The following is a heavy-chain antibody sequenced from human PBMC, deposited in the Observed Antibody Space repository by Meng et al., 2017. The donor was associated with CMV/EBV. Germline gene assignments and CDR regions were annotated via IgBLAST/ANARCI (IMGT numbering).Heavy chain of an antibody. CDR1: GGSVSSGSYY. CDR3: ARDLKYYYDSSGHYGMDV. J-gene: IGHJ6*02. D-gene: IGHD3-22*01. Sequence: LRLSCTVSGGSVSSGSYYWSWIRQPPGKGLEWIGYIYYSGSTNYNPSLKSRVTISVDTSKNQFSLKLSPVTAADTAVYYCARDLKYYYDSSGHYGMDVWGQGTTVTVSS. CDR2: IYYSGST. V-gene: IGHV4-61*01.